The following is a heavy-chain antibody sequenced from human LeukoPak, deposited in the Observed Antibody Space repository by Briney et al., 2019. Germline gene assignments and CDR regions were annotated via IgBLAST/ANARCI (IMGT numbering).Heavy chain of an antibody. V-gene: IGHV4-28*01. D-gene: IGHD2-2*01. CDR3: ARTYCTSTSCYVDY. CDR2: IYYSGTS. CDR1: GYSISSNNW. Sequence: SETLSLTCAVSGYSISSNNWWGWIRQPPGKGLEWIGYIYYSGTSYYTPSLKSRVTMSIVTSKNQFSLKVTSVTAVDTAVYYCARTYCTSTSCYVDYWGQGTLVTVS. J-gene: IGHJ4*02.